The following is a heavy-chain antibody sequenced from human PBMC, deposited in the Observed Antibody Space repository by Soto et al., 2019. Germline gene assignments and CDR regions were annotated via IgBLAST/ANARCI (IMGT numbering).Heavy chain of an antibody. J-gene: IGHJ2*01. V-gene: IGHV3-30-3*02. CDR2: ISSGGSTK. Sequence: QVQLVESGGGVVQPGRSLRLSCAASGFTFSGYTMHWVRQAPGKGLEWVAVISSGGSTKYYADSVKGRFTISRDNSKNTLFLQMNSLRAEDTAVYYCAKYGGFDYGFWYFDIWGRGNLVSVSS. CDR1: GFTFSGYT. CDR3: AKYGGFDYGFWYFDI. D-gene: IGHD4-17*01.